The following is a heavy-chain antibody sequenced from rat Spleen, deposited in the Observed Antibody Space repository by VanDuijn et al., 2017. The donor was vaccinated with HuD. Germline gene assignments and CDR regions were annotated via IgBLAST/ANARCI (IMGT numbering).Heavy chain of an antibody. CDR2: ISTRGGST. CDR3: ARHRIYYSSYVYAFDY. J-gene: IGHJ2*01. V-gene: IGHV5-25*01. D-gene: IGHD1-2*01. Sequence: EVQLVESGGGLVQPGRSLKLSCAASGFTFSNSPMAWVRQAPTKGLEWVATISTRGGSTYYRDSVKGRFTISRDNAKSTLYLEMNSLRSEDTATYYCARHRIYYSSYVYAFDYWGQGVMVTVSS. CDR1: GFTFSNSP.